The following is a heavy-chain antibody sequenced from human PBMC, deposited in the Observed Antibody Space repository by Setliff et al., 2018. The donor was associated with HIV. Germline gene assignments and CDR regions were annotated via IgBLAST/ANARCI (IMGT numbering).Heavy chain of an antibody. J-gene: IGHJ5*02. CDR3: ARSALLYATRGGWFDP. CDR1: GFSLDTTGVG. Sequence: SGPTLVNPTQTLTLTCTFSGFSLDTTGVGVGWIRQPPGKGLQWIGNIYHTGSTNYNPSLRSRVTISIDTSTNQFFLRLKSVTAADTAVYYCARSALLYATRGGWFDPWGQGTLVTVSS. D-gene: IGHD3-10*01. CDR2: IYHTGST. V-gene: IGHV4-61*08.